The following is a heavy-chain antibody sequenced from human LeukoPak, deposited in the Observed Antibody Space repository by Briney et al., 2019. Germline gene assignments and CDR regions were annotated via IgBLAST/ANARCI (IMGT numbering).Heavy chain of an antibody. CDR3: ARRRYFDWSQRHNWFDP. Sequence: SETLSLTCAVYGGSFSGYYWSWIRQPPGKGLEWIGEINHSGSTNYNPSLKSRVTISVDTSKNQFSLKLSSVTAADTAVYYCARRRYFDWSQRHNWFDPWGQGTLVTVSS. CDR2: INHSGST. V-gene: IGHV4-34*01. CDR1: GGSFSGYY. J-gene: IGHJ5*02. D-gene: IGHD3-9*01.